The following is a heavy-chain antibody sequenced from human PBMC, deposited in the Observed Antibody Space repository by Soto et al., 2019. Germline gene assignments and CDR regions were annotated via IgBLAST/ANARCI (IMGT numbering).Heavy chain of an antibody. CDR3: ARRYGTTFDY. V-gene: IGHV4-59*01. J-gene: IGHJ4*02. D-gene: IGHD1-7*01. CDR2: IYYSGST. CDR1: GGSISSYY. Sequence: SETLSLTCTVSGGSISSYYWSWIRQPPGKGLEWIGYIYYSGSTSYNPSLKSRVTISVDTSKNQFSLKLSSVTAADTAVYYCARRYGTTFDYWGQGTLVTVSS.